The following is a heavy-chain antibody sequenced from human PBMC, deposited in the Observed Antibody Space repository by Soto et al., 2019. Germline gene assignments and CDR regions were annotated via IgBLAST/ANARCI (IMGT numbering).Heavy chain of an antibody. Sequence: SETLSLTCTVSGGSISSYYWSWIRQPPGKGLEWIGYIYYSGSTNYNPSLKSRVTISVDTSKNQFSLKLSSVTAADTAVYYCARVGYGSGSYRPHYYYYYGMDGWGQGTTVTGSS. V-gene: IGHV4-59*01. CDR3: ARVGYGSGSYRPHYYYYYGMDG. D-gene: IGHD3-10*01. CDR2: IYYSGST. CDR1: GGSISSYY. J-gene: IGHJ6*02.